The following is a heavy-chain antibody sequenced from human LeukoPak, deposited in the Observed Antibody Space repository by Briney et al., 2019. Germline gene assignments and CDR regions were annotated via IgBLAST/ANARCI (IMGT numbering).Heavy chain of an antibody. D-gene: IGHD2-15*01. J-gene: IGHJ4*02. CDR2: IYTSGST. V-gene: IGHV4-4*07. Sequence: SETLSLTCTVSGGSISSYYWSWIRQPAGKGLEWIGRIYTSGSTYYNPSLKSRVTISVDTSKNQFSLKLSSVTAADTAVYYCARLHCSGGSCYSGHYYFDYWGQGTLVTVSS. CDR3: ARLHCSGGSCYSGHYYFDY. CDR1: GGSISSYY.